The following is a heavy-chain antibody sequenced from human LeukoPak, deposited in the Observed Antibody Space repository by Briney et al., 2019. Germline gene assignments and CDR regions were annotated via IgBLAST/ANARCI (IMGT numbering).Heavy chain of an antibody. D-gene: IGHD5-12*01. CDR2: ISSSSSSI. J-gene: IGHJ6*02. V-gene: IGHV3-48*01. CDR1: GFTFSSYS. CDR3: ARGGYSGYDLYYYYGMDV. Sequence: GGSLRLSCAASGFTFSSYSMNWVRRAPGKGLEWVSYISSSSSSIYYADSVKGRFTISRDNAKNSLFLQMNSLRAGDTAVYYCARGGYSGYDLYYYYGMDVWGQGTTVTVSS.